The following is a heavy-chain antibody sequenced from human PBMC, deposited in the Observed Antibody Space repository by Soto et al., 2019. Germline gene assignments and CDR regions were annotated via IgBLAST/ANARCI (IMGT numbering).Heavy chain of an antibody. Sequence: SETLSLTCSVSGDSISNYFWSWIRQPPGKGLEWIGSISYSGSTKYNPSLKGRVTISVDTSKNDFSLNLTSVTAADTAVYYCTRHARGSYDISWFGPWGQGTLVTVSS. CDR1: GDSISNYF. D-gene: IGHD3-9*01. CDR3: TRHARGSYDISWFGP. V-gene: IGHV4-59*08. J-gene: IGHJ5*02. CDR2: ISYSGST.